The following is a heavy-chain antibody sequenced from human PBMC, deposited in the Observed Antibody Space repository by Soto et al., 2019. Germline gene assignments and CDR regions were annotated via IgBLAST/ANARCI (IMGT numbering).Heavy chain of an antibody. CDR1: GYTFTNYG. J-gene: IGHJ6*02. CDR3: ARDQYGSGSYYNGYYHGMDV. V-gene: IGHV1-18*04. Sequence: QVQLVQSGAEVKKPGASVKVSCKASGYTFTNYGINWVRQAPGQGLEWMGWISAYNGNTNYAQKLQGRVTMTTDTSTSTAYMELRSLRSDDTAVYYCARDQYGSGSYYNGYYHGMDVWGQGNTVTVSS. D-gene: IGHD3-10*01. CDR2: ISAYNGNT.